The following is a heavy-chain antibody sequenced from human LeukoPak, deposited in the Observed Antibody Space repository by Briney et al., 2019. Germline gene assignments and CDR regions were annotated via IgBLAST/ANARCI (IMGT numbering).Heavy chain of an antibody. D-gene: IGHD3-10*01. V-gene: IGHV3-21*01. CDR1: GFTFNTFN. CDR2: ITSGGDYI. CDR3: ARNSGSHP. Sequence: WGSLRLSCAASGFTFNTFNRNWVRQAPGKGLEWVASITSGGDYIYYEQSVQGRFTISRDNAKNSLYLQMNSLRAEDTAVYYCARNSGSHPWGQGTLVTVSS. J-gene: IGHJ5*02.